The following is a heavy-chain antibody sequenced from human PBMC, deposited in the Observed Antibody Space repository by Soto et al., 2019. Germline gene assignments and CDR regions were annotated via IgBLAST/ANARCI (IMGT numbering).Heavy chain of an antibody. V-gene: IGHV3-30-3*01. Sequence: QVQLVESGGGVVQPGRSLRLSCAASGFTFSSYAMHWVRQGPGKGLEWVAVISYDGSNKYYADSVKGRFTISRDNSKNTLYLQMNSLRAEDTAVYYCARDPSTTPFDYWGQGTLVTVSS. J-gene: IGHJ4*02. D-gene: IGHD1-26*01. CDR3: ARDPSTTPFDY. CDR1: GFTFSSYA. CDR2: ISYDGSNK.